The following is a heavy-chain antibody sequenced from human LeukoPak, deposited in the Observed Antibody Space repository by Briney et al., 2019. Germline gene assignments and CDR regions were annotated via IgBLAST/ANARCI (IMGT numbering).Heavy chain of an antibody. CDR2: IIPIFGTA. CDR3: ARDTYYDSSGYYYHYS. CDR1: GGTFSSCA. Sequence: SVKVSCKASGGTFSSCAISWLRQAPGQGLEWMGGIIPIFGTANYAQKFQGRVTITADESTSTAYMELSSLRSEDTAVYYCARDTYYDSSGYYYHYSWGQGTLVTVSS. J-gene: IGHJ4*02. D-gene: IGHD3-22*01. V-gene: IGHV1-69*13.